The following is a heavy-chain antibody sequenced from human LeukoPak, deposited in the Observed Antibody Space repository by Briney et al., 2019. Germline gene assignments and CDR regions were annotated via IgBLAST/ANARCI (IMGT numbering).Heavy chain of an antibody. D-gene: IGHD6-19*01. CDR3: ARQSGDQSSAWYFDA. J-gene: IGHJ4*02. CDR2: IHYSGKV. Sequence: SEILSLTCTVSGGSISSYYWSWIRQPPGKGLEWIGSIHYSGKVYYYPSLKSRVTTSVDTSTDQFSLRLSSATAADTAIYYCARQSGDQSSAWYFDAWGQGTLVTVSS. V-gene: IGHV4-59*05. CDR1: GGSISSYY.